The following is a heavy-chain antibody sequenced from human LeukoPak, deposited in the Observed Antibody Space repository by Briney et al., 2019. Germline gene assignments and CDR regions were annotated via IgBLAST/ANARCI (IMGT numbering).Heavy chain of an antibody. CDR1: GFNFSSYA. CDR2: ISSSGSTI. Sequence: PGGSLRLSCAASGFNFSSYAMNWVRQAPGKGLEWVSYISSSGSTIYYADSVKGRFTISRDNAKNSLYLQMNSLRAEDTAVYYCARVGILAGSKHFDLWGQGTLVTVSS. V-gene: IGHV3-48*04. CDR3: ARVGILAGSKHFDL. D-gene: IGHD3-10*01. J-gene: IGHJ4*02.